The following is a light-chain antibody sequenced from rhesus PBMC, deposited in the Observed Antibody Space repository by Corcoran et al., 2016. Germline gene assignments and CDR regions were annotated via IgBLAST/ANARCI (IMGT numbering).Light chain of an antibody. J-gene: IGKJ3*01. CDR2: KTS. CDR3: LQYNSKPFT. Sequence: DIQMTQSPSSLSASIGDRVTITCRASENVNNYLHWYQQKPGKAPKLLIYKTSTLQSGVPSRFSGSGSWTDYTVTISSLQPEDVATYYCLQYNSKPFTFGPGTKLDIK. CDR1: ENVNNY. V-gene: IGKV1-74*01.